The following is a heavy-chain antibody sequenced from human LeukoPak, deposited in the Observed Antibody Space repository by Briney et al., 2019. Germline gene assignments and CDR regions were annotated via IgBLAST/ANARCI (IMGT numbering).Heavy chain of an antibody. D-gene: IGHD2-8*02. J-gene: IGHJ3*02. CDR2: INSDGSST. V-gene: IGHV3-74*01. CDR3: AREFRVLPDI. CDR1: GFTFSSYW. Sequence: GESLTLSCAASGFTFSSYWMHWVRQAPGKGLVWVSRINSDGSSTNYADSVKGRFTISRDNAKNTLYLQMNSLRDEDTAVYYCAREFRVLPDIWGQGTMVTVSS.